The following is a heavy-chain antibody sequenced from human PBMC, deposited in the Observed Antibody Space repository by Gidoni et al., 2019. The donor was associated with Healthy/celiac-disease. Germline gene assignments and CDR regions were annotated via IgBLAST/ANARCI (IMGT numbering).Heavy chain of an antibody. CDR2: IKSKTDGGTT. J-gene: IGHJ6*02. CDR1: GFTFRNAW. CDR3: TTDSYGDYVYYGMDV. D-gene: IGHD4-17*01. V-gene: IGHV3-15*01. Sequence: EVQLVESGGGLVKPGGSLRLSCAASGFTFRNAWMSWVRQAPGKGLEWVGRIKSKTDGGTTDYAAPVKGRFTISRDDSKNTLYLQMNSLKTEDTAVYYCTTDSYGDYVYYGMDVWGQGTTVTVSS.